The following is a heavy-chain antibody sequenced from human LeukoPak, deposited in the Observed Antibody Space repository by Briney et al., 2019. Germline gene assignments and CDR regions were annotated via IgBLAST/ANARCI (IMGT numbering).Heavy chain of an antibody. D-gene: IGHD5-12*01. CDR3: AKGWLRLVDY. V-gene: IGHV3-23*01. J-gene: IGHJ4*02. CDR1: GFSFSSYA. CDR2: IGGNGGST. Sequence: PGGSLRLSCAASGFSFSSYAMIWVRQAPGKGLEWVSAIGGNGGSTYYADSVKGRFTISRDNSKNTLYLQMNSLRVEDTAVYYCAKGWLRLVDYWGQGTLVTVSS.